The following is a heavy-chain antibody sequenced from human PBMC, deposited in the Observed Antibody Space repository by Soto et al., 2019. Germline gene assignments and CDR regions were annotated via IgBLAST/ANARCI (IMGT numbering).Heavy chain of an antibody. CDR1: GFTFSSYS. J-gene: IGHJ5*02. CDR2: ISSSSSYI. D-gene: IGHD2-2*01. CDR3: ARSDSVVVPAASGWFDP. Sequence: PGGSLRLSCAASGFTFSSYSMNWVRQAPGKGLEWVSSISSSSSYIYYADSVKGRFTISRDNAKNSLYLQMNSLRAEDTAVYYCARSDSVVVPAASGWFDPWGQGTLVTVSS. V-gene: IGHV3-21*01.